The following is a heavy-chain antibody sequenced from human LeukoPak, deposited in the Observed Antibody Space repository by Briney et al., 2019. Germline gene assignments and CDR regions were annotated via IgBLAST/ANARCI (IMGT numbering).Heavy chain of an antibody. V-gene: IGHV1-2*02. Sequence: ASVKVSCKASGYTFTGYYMHWVRQAPGQGLEWMGWINPNSGGTNYAQKFQGRVTMTRDTSSRTTYMELSRLRSDDTAVYYCARERQQERHSLHTDNWFDPWGQGTLVTVSS. CDR1: GYTFTGYY. CDR3: ARERQQERHSLHTDNWFDP. J-gene: IGHJ5*02. D-gene: IGHD1-1*01. CDR2: INPNSGGT.